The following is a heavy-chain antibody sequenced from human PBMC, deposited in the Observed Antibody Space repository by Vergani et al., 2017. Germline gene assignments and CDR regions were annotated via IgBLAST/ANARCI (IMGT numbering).Heavy chain of an antibody. J-gene: IGHJ6*02. D-gene: IGHD3-3*01. CDR3: AKDLPYDFWSSYYPPYYYYGMDV. Sequence: EVQLVESGGGLVQPGGSLRLSCAASGFTFSSYAMSWVRQAPGKGLEWVSAISGSGGSTYYADSVKGRFTISRDNSKNTLYLQMNSLRAEDTAVYYCAKDLPYDFWSSYYPPYYYYGMDVWGQGTTVTVSS. V-gene: IGHV3-23*04. CDR2: ISGSGGST. CDR1: GFTFSSYA.